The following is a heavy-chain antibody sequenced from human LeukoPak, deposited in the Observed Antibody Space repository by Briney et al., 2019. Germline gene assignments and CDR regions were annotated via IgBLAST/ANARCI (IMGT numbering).Heavy chain of an antibody. D-gene: IGHD2-8*01. CDR1: GFTFSSYS. CDR2: ISSSSSYI. J-gene: IGHJ4*02. V-gene: IGHV3-21*01. CDR3: ARVEGDSVYPDFDY. Sequence: PGGSPRLSCAASGFTFSSYSMNWVRQAPGKGLEWVSSISSSSSYIYYADSVKGRFTISRDNAKNSLYLQMNSLRAEDTAVYYCARVEGDSVYPDFDYWGQGTLVTVSS.